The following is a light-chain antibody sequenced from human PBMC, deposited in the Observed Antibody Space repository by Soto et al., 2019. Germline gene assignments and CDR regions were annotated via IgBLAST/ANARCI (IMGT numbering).Light chain of an antibody. Sequence: EIVLTQSPATLSLSPGERATLSCRASQSVSSYLAWYQQKPGQAPRLLIYDASNSTTGIPARFSGSGSGTDFTLTISRLGPEDFAVYYCQQRSNWPPGVTFGPGNKVDIK. V-gene: IGKV3-11*01. CDR1: QSVSSY. CDR2: DAS. J-gene: IGKJ3*01. CDR3: QQRSNWPPGVT.